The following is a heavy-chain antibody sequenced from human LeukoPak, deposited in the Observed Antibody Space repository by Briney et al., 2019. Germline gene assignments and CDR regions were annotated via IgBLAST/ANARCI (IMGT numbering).Heavy chain of an antibody. CDR1: GGSISRYY. V-gene: IGHV4-59*08. CDR2: IYYSGST. Sequence: PSETLSLTCSVSGGSISRYYWSWIRQPPGKGLEWIGYIYYSGSTNYNPSLKSRVTISVDTSKNQFSLKLSSVTAADTAVYYCARLQSFIVATNYYFDYWGRGTLVTVSS. CDR3: ARLQSFIVATNYYFDY. J-gene: IGHJ4*02. D-gene: IGHD5-12*01.